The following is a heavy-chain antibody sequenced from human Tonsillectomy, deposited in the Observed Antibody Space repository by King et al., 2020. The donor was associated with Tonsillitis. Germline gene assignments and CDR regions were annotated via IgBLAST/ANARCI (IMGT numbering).Heavy chain of an antibody. CDR2: LDWDDDK. CDR1: GFSLSTSGMR. V-gene: IGHV2-70*04. Sequence: TLKESGPALVKPTQTLTLTCTFSGFSLSTSGMRVSWIRQPPGKALEWLARLDWDDDKFYSTSLKTRLTISKDTSKNQVVLTMTNMDPVDTATYYCARMGGSYYYYYMDVWGKGTTVTVSS. CDR3: ARMGGSYYYYYMDV. D-gene: IGHD3-16*01. J-gene: IGHJ6*03.